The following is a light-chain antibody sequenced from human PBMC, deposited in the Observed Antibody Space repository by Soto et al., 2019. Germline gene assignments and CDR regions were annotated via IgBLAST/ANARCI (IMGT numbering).Light chain of an antibody. CDR2: EVS. CDR1: SSDVGAYKY. CDR3: SSYTTSNTWV. V-gene: IGLV2-14*01. J-gene: IGLJ3*02. Sequence: QSALAQPASVSGSPGQSITISCTGTSSDVGAYKYVSWFQQHPGEAPKLMIYEVSNRPSGVSNRFSASKSDNTASLTISGLQPEDEADYYCSSYTTSNTWVFGGGTKLTVL.